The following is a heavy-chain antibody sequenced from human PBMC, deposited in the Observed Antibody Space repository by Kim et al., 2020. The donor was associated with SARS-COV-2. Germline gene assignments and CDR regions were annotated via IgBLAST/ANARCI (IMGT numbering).Heavy chain of an antibody. CDR2: ISYGGSNK. CDR3: AKDRGTPAVFDD. V-gene: IGHV3-30*18. CDR1: GFTFSGYG. D-gene: IGHD3-10*01. J-gene: IGHJ4*02. Sequence: GGSLRLSCAASGFTFSGYGMHWVRQAPGKGLEWVAVISYGGSNKYYADSVKGRFTISRDNSKNTLYLQMNSLRAEDTAVYYCAKDRGTPAVFDDWGQGTLVTVSS.